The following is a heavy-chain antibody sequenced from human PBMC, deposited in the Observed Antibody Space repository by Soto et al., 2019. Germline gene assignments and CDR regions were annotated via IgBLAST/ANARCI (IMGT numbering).Heavy chain of an antibody. CDR2: IFYNGTT. CDR1: GVSLTSYY. V-gene: IGHV4-59*01. D-gene: IGHD5-12*01. Sequence: PSETLSLTCSVSGVSLTSYYWSWIRQTPGKTLEWIGCIFYNGTTNYNPSLKSRVTISLDMSKNQFSLKLKSVSAEDTAVYYCARDRAMATMTFDSWGPGSLVTVSS. CDR3: ARDRAMATMTFDS. J-gene: IGHJ4*02.